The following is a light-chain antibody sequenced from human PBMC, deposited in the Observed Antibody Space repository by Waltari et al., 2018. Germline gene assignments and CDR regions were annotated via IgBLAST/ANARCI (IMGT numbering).Light chain of an antibody. Sequence: DIQMTHSPSTLSASVGDRATITCRASQSISSWLAWYQQKPGKAPKLLIYDASSLESGVPSRFSGSGSGTEFTLTISSLQPDDFATYYCQQYNSYHTFGQGTKLEIK. CDR1: QSISSW. J-gene: IGKJ2*01. CDR2: DAS. V-gene: IGKV1-5*01. CDR3: QQYNSYHT.